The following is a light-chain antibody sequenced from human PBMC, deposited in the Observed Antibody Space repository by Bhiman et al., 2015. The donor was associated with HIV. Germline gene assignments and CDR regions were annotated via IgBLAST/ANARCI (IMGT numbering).Light chain of an antibody. Sequence: QLVLTQPPSTSGTPGQRVTISCSGSRYNIGSNTVNWYQQFPGAAPKVLIYSNNQRPSGVPDRFSGSKSGTSASLAISGLQAEDEADYYCSSYTSSSSYVFGTGTKVTVL. J-gene: IGLJ1*01. CDR2: SNN. CDR1: RYNIGSNT. CDR3: SSYTSSSSYV. V-gene: IGLV1-44*01.